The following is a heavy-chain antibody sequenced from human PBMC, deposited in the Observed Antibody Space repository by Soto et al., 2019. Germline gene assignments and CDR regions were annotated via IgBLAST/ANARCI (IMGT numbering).Heavy chain of an antibody. J-gene: IGHJ4*02. CDR2: IHTYTGNP. D-gene: IGHD4-17*01. CDR1: GYTFTSYG. Sequence: QVQLVQSGGEVKKPGASVKVSCKASGYTFTSYGISWVRQAPGQGLEGVGWIHTYTGNPNFAQKLQGRVTLTADTATNTAYRERRCLRSDDTAVYYCARDSDYIIAYWGQGTLVTVSS. CDR3: ARDSDYIIAY. V-gene: IGHV1-18*01.